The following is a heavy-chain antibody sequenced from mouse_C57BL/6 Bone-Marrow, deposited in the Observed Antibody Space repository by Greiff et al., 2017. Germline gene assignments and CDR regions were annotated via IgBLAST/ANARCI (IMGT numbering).Heavy chain of an antibody. J-gene: IGHJ4*01. CDR3: ARDRLWLPYYYAMDY. Sequence: EVKVVESGGGLVKPGGSLKLSCAASGFTFSSYAMSWVRQTPEKRLEWVATISDGGSYTYYPDNVKGRFTISRDNTKNNLYLQMSHLQSEDTAMYYCARDRLWLPYYYAMDYWGQGTSVTVSS. V-gene: IGHV5-4*01. CDR1: GFTFSSYA. D-gene: IGHD2-2*01. CDR2: ISDGGSYT.